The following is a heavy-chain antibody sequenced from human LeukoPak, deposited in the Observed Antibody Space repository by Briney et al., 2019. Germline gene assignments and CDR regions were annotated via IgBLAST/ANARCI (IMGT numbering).Heavy chain of an antibody. V-gene: IGHV3-11*04. Sequence: GGSLRLSCAASGFTFSDYYMSWIRQAPGKGLEWVSYISSSGSTIYYADSVKGRSTISRDNAKNSLYLQMNSLRAEDTAVYYCARDPSIAAAGKTSDAFDIWGQGTMVTVSS. D-gene: IGHD6-13*01. J-gene: IGHJ3*02. CDR1: GFTFSDYY. CDR3: ARDPSIAAAGKTSDAFDI. CDR2: ISSSGSTI.